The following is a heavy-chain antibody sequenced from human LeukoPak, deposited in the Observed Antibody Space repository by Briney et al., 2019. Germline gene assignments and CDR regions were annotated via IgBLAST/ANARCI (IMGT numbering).Heavy chain of an antibody. Sequence: GGSLRLSCAASGFTFSSYAMHWVRQAPGKGLEWVAVISYDGSNKYYADSVKGRFTISRDNSKNTLYLQMNSLRAEDTAVYYCARERGVYYSSYGMDVWGQGTTVTVSS. CDR2: ISYDGSNK. V-gene: IGHV3-30*14. CDR3: ARERGVYYSSYGMDV. CDR1: GFTFSSYA. J-gene: IGHJ6*02. D-gene: IGHD5/OR15-5a*01.